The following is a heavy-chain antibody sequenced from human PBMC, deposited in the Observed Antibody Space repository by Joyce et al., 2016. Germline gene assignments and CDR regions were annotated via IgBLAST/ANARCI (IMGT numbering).Heavy chain of an antibody. J-gene: IGHJ4*02. Sequence: QLLLQESSPGLVKTSQTLSLTCAVSGDSFTTGGYAWNWIRQPPGKGLEWIGDIYHSGNTHFTPSLQSRVTISLDRSKSQFSLKLSSVTAADTAVYYCARAPRGPGYFDSWGQGTLVTVSS. CDR3: ARAPRGPGYFDS. D-gene: IGHD3-10*01. V-gene: IGHV4-30-2*01. CDR1: GDSFTTGGYA. CDR2: IYHSGNT.